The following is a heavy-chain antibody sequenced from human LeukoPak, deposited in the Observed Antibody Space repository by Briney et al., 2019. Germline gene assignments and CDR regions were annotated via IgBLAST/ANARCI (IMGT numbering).Heavy chain of an antibody. Sequence: GSSVKVSCTASGGTFSSYAISWVRQAPGQGLEWMGRIIPILGTANYAQKFQGRVTITADKSTSTAYMELSSLRSEDTAVYYCAREGYDSSGYYFRQFDYWGQGTLVTVSS. CDR1: GGTFSSYA. V-gene: IGHV1-69*04. CDR2: IIPILGTA. CDR3: AREGYDSSGYYFRQFDY. J-gene: IGHJ4*02. D-gene: IGHD3-22*01.